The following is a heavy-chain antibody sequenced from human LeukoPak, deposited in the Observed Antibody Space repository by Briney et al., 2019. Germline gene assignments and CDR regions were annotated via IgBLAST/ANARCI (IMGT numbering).Heavy chain of an antibody. CDR1: GYTFTSYD. CDR3: ARGYKTYYDYVWGSYRLYYFDY. CDR2: TNPNSGNT. Sequence: AASVKVSCKASGYTFTSYDINWVRQATGQGLEWMGWTNPNSGNTGYAQKFQGRVTITRNTSISTAYMELSSLRSEDTAVYYCARGYKTYYDYVWGSYRLYYFDYWGQGTLVTVSS. D-gene: IGHD3-16*02. V-gene: IGHV1-8*03. J-gene: IGHJ4*02.